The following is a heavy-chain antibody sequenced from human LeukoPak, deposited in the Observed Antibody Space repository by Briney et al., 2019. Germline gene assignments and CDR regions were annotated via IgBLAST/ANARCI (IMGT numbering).Heavy chain of an antibody. V-gene: IGHV4-39*07. CDR2: LYNSGST. CDR3: ARSEPRIFGVDY. Sequence: SETLSLTCTVSGGFISSPYSYWGWIRQPPGKGLEWIGSLYNSGSTYSNPSLKSRATISVDTSKNQCSLKLRSVTAADTAVYYCARSEPRIFGVDYWGQGTLVTVSS. J-gene: IGHJ4*02. D-gene: IGHD3-3*01. CDR1: GGFISSPYSY.